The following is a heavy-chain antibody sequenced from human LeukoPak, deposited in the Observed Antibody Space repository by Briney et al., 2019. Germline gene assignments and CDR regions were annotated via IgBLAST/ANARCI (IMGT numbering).Heavy chain of an antibody. D-gene: IGHD3-10*01. Sequence: PSETLSLTCTVYGGSFSGYYWSWIRIPPLPGLEWIGEMTHSGSTNYNPYLKRRDNLSLDTSKTQFSLKPNYLTAADTTVYYAAVICMVRGVRSRYDYYFRGLWGKGTRV. CDR3: AVICMVRGVRSRYDYYFRGL. J-gene: IGHJ6*03. V-gene: IGHV4-34*01. CDR2: MTHSGST. CDR1: GGSFSGYY.